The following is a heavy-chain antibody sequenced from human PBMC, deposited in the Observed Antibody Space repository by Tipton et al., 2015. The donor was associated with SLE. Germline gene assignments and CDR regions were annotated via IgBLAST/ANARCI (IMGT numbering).Heavy chain of an antibody. J-gene: IGHJ4*02. CDR3: TTSRGGNADY. V-gene: IGHV3-73*01. D-gene: IGHD4-23*01. CDR2: IRSKANSYAT. CDR1: GFTFSGSA. Sequence: SLRLSCAASGFTFSGSAMHWVRQASGKGLEWVGRIRSKANSYATAFAASVKGRFTISRDDSKNTAYLQMNSLKTEDTAVYYCTTSRGGNADYWGQGTLVTVSS.